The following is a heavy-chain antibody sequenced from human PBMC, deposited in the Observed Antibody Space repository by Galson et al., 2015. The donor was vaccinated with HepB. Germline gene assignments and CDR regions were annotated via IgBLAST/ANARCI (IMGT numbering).Heavy chain of an antibody. CDR2: FDPEDGET. Sequence: SVKVSCKVSGYTLTELSMHWVRQAPGKGLEWMGGFDPEDGETIYAQKFQGRVTMTEDTSTDTAYMELSSLRSEDTAVYYCATSKAAAGIDSDNNWFDPWGQGTLVTVSS. V-gene: IGHV1-24*01. J-gene: IGHJ5*02. D-gene: IGHD6-13*01. CDR1: GYTLTELS. CDR3: ATSKAAAGIDSDNNWFDP.